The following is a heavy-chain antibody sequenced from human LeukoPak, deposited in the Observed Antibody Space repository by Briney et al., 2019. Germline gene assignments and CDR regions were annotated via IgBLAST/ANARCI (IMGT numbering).Heavy chain of an antibody. V-gene: IGHV4-59*01. Sequence: PSETLSLTCTVSGGSISSYYWSWIRQPPGKGLEWIGYIYYSGSTNYNPSLKSRVTISVDTSKNQFSLKLSSVTAADTAVYYCARDGSGGFDCWGQGTLVTVSS. J-gene: IGHJ4*02. CDR1: GGSISSYY. CDR3: ARDGSGGFDC. CDR2: IYYSGST. D-gene: IGHD3-3*01.